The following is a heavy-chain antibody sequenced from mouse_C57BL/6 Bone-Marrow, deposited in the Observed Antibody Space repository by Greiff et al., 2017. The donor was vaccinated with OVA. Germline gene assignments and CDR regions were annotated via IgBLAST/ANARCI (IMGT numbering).Heavy chain of an antibody. Sequence: EVNLVESGEGLVKPGGSLKLSCAASGFTFSSYAMSWVRQTPEKRLEWVAYISSGGDYIYYADTVKGRFTISRDNARNTLYLQMSSLKSEDTAMYYCTRDRGLRPWFAYWGQGTLVTVSA. CDR2: ISSGGDYI. D-gene: IGHD2-4*01. CDR1: GFTFSSYA. J-gene: IGHJ3*01. CDR3: TRDRGLRPWFAY. V-gene: IGHV5-9-1*02.